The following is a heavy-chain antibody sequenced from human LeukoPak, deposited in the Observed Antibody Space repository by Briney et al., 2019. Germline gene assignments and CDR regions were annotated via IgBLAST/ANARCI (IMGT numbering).Heavy chain of an antibody. D-gene: IGHD3-22*01. Sequence: SETLFLTCTVSGGSISSYYWSWIRQPPGKGLEWIGYIYYSGSTNYNPSLKSRVTISVDTSKNQFSLKLSSVTAADTAVYYCARDVPMGYYDSSGHRGYYYGMDVWGQGTTVTVSS. CDR3: ARDVPMGYYDSSGHRGYYYGMDV. J-gene: IGHJ6*02. CDR2: IYYSGST. CDR1: GGSISSYY. V-gene: IGHV4-59*01.